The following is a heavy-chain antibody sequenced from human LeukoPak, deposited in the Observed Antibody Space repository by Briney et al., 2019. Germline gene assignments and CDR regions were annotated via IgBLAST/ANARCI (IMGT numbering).Heavy chain of an antibody. CDR2: IYSSGTT. V-gene: IGHV4-39*07. CDR3: ARGAYSFDY. J-gene: IGHJ4*02. Sequence: PSETLSLTCTVSGGSISSSNYCWAWIRQPPGKGLEWIGRIYSSGTTNYNPSLKSRVTMSLDTSKNQFSLRLSSMTAADTAVYYCARGAYSFDYWGQGTLVTVSS. CDR1: GGSISSSNYC.